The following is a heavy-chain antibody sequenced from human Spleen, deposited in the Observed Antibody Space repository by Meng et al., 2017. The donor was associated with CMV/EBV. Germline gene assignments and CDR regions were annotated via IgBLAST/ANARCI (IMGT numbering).Heavy chain of an antibody. J-gene: IGHJ4*02. CDR2: IGTVGDT. V-gene: IGHV3-13*01. CDR3: ARARSPTHFDY. Sequence: GESLKISCAASGFTFRSYAMSWVRQAPGKGLEWVSSIGTVGDTYSIGSVKGRFIISREDAKNSVYLQMNGLRDGDTGLYYCARARSPTHFDYWGQGALVTVSS. CDR1: GFTFRSYA.